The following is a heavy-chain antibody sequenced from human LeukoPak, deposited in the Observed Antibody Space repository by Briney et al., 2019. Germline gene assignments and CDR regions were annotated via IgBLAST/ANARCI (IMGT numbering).Heavy chain of an antibody. D-gene: IGHD1-26*01. CDR3: ARGGYSGSKRPAEFDH. CDR2: IYHSSSN. V-gene: IGHV4-38-2*01. CDR1: GYSISSGYC. Sequence: PSETLSLTCAVYGYSISSGYCWGWIRQPPGKGLGCSGSIYHSSSNYYNPSLKSRVTISVDTSKNQFSLKLSSVTAADTAVYYCARGGYSGSKRPAEFDHWGQGTLVTVSS. J-gene: IGHJ4*02.